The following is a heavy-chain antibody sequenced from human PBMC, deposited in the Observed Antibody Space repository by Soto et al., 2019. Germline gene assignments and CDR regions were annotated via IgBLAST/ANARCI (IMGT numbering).Heavy chain of an antibody. V-gene: IGHV3-72*01. D-gene: IGHD3-22*01. CDR3: ARVHQRYYYDSSGYYDYYYMDV. J-gene: IGHJ6*03. CDR1: GFTFSDHY. Sequence: GGSLRLSCAASGFTFSDHYMDWVRQAPGKGLEWVGRTRNKANSYTTEYAASVKGRFTISRDDSKNSVYLQMNSLKTEETAVYYCARVHQRYYYDSSGYYDYYYMDVWGKGTTVTVSS. CDR2: TRNKANSYTT.